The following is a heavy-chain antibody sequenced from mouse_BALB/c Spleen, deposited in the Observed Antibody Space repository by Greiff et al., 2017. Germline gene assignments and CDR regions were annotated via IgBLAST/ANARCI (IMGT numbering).Heavy chain of an antibody. CDR3: ARRGGHGSILFDS. Sequence: EVMLVESGGGLVQPGGSLKLSCAASGFTFSSYTMSWVRQTPEKRLEWVAYISNGGGSTYYPDTVKGRFTISRDNAKNTLYLQMSSLKSEDTAMYYCARRGGHGSILFDSWGQGTTLTVSS. D-gene: IGHD1-1*01. J-gene: IGHJ2*01. CDR1: GFTFSSYT. CDR2: ISNGGGST. V-gene: IGHV5-12-2*01.